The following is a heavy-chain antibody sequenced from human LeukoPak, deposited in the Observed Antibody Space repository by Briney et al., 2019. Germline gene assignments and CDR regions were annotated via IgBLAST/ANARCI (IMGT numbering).Heavy chain of an antibody. CDR3: ARVRAARPRNFDY. Sequence: GGSLRLSCAASGFTFSSYAMSWVRQAPGKGLEWVSAISGSGGSTYYADSVKGRFTISRDNSKNALYLQMNSLRAEDTAVYYCARVRAARPRNFDYWGQGTLVTVSS. CDR1: GFTFSSYA. V-gene: IGHV3-23*01. D-gene: IGHD6-6*01. CDR2: ISGSGGST. J-gene: IGHJ4*02.